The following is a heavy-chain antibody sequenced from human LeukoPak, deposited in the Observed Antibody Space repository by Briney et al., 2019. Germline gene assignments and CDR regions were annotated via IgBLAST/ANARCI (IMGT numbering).Heavy chain of an antibody. J-gene: IGHJ4*02. CDR2: IYPGDSDT. D-gene: IGHD2-15*01. CDR3: ARRGCNGGSCYGY. V-gene: IGHV5-51*01. Sequence: GESLKISCKGSGYSFSNDWIGWVRQMPGXGLEWMGIIYPGDSDTRYSPSFQGQVTISADKSISTAYLQWSSLEASDTAMYYCARRGCNGGSCYGYWGQGTLVTVSS. CDR1: GYSFSNDW.